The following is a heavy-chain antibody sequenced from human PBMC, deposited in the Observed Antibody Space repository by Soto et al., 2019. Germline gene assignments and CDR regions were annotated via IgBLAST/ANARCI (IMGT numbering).Heavy chain of an antibody. CDR2: IYYSGST. CDR3: ARDLWVVRGVIDNWFDP. Sequence: SETLSLTCTVSGGSISSGDYYWSWIRQPPGKGLEWIGYIYYSGSTYYNPSLKSRVTISVDTSKNQFFLKLSSVTAADTAVYYCARDLWVVRGVIDNWFDPWGQGTLVTVSS. V-gene: IGHV4-30-4*01. D-gene: IGHD3-10*01. CDR1: GGSISSGDYY. J-gene: IGHJ5*02.